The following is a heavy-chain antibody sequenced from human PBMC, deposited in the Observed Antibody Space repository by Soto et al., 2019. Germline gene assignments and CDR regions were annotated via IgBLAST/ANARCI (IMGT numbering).Heavy chain of an antibody. CDR3: ARGILEAAASKPFDI. CDR1: NGSISDYY. J-gene: IGHJ3*02. Sequence: SETLSLTCIVSNGSISDYYWTWIRQPPGKGLEWIGYIYYSGSTHYSPSLKSRVTISVDTSKNQFSLKLSSVTAADTAVYFCARGILEAAASKPFDIWGQGTMVTVS. CDR2: IYYSGST. V-gene: IGHV4-59*01. D-gene: IGHD6-13*01.